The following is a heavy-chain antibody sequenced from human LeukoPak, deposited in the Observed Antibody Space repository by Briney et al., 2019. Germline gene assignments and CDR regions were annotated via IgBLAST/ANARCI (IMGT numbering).Heavy chain of an antibody. CDR2: ISSSGSTI. Sequence: PGGSLRLSCGASGFTFNTFNMNWVRQAPGKGLEWVSYISSSGSTIYYADSVKGRFTISRDNAKNSLYLQMNSLRAEDTAVYYCARDRSPDDYGDERAFDIWGQGTMVTVSS. J-gene: IGHJ3*02. D-gene: IGHD4-17*01. CDR1: GFTFNTFN. V-gene: IGHV3-48*04. CDR3: ARDRSPDDYGDERAFDI.